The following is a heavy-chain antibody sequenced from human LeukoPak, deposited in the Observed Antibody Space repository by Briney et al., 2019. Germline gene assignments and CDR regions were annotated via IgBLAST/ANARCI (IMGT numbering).Heavy chain of an antibody. J-gene: IGHJ4*02. V-gene: IGHV4-59*01. D-gene: IGHD1-20*01. CDR3: ARGHLTGRGYFDY. Sequence: SETLSLTCAVYGGSFSGYYWSWIRQPPGKGLEWIGYIHYSGSTNYNPSLKSRVTISVDTSKKRFSLRLNSVTAADTAVYYCARGHLTGRGYFDYWGQGTLVTVSS. CDR2: IHYSGST. CDR1: GGSFSGYY.